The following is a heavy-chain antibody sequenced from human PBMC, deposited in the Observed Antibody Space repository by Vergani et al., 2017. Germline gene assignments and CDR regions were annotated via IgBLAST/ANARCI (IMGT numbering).Heavy chain of an antibody. CDR3: ARIAGGYSTLYNWFDP. J-gene: IGHJ5*02. D-gene: IGHD4-23*01. CDR2: INPSGAST. Sequence: QVQLVQSVAEVKKPGASVKVSCKASGYTFTSYYMNWVRQAPGQGLEWMGIINPSGASTSYAQKVQGRVTMTRDTSTSTVYMELSSLRSEDTAVYYCARIAGGYSTLYNWFDPWGQGTLVTVSS. CDR1: GYTFTSYY. V-gene: IGHV1-46*03.